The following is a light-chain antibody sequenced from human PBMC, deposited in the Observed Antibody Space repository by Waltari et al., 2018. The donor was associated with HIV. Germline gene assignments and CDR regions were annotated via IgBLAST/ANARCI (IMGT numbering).Light chain of an antibody. V-gene: IGLV1-47*01. CDR2: KNF. CDR3: VGWDSSLSAYV. CDR1: SSNIENDN. Sequence: ISCSGSSSNIENDNVYWYQQLPGMTPKLLIYKNFLRPSGVPDRFAASKSGTSASLTISGLRSADEADYYCVGWDSSLSAYVFGAGTKVAVL. J-gene: IGLJ1*01.